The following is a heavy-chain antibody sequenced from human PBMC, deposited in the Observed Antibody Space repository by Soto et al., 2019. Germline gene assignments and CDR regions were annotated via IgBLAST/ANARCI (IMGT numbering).Heavy chain of an antibody. D-gene: IGHD2-15*01. Sequence: ASVKVSCKASGYTFPSYYMNWVRQAPGQGLEWMGIINPSGGSTSYAQKFQGRVTMTRDTSTSTVYMELSSLRSEDTAVYYCARDRGNLWGYYYYGMDVWGQGTTVTVSS. J-gene: IGHJ6*02. CDR1: GYTFPSYY. CDR2: INPSGGST. V-gene: IGHV1-46*01. CDR3: ARDRGNLWGYYYYGMDV.